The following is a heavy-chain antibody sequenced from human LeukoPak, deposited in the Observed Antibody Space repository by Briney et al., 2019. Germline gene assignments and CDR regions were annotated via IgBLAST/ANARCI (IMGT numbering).Heavy chain of an antibody. CDR2: ISYDGSNK. CDR1: GFTFSSYG. D-gene: IGHD6-13*01. Sequence: GGSLRLSCAASGFTFSSYGMHWVRQAPGKGLEWVAVISYDGSNKYYADSVKGRFTISRDNSKNMLYLQMNSLRAEDTAVYYCASGRHSSSWYLEFGYWGQGTLVTVSS. V-gene: IGHV3-30*03. J-gene: IGHJ4*02. CDR3: ASGRHSSSWYLEFGY.